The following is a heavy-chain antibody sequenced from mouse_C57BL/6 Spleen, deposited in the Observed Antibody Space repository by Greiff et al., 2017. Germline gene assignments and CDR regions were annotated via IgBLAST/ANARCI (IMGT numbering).Heavy chain of an antibody. V-gene: IGHV1-55*01. Sequence: VQLQQPGAELVRPGSSVKLSCKASGYTFTSYWITWVKQRPGQGLEWIGDIYPGSGSTNYNEKFKSKATLTVDTSSSTAYMQLSSLTSEDSAVYYCARGKLLHAMDYWGQGTSVTVSS. D-gene: IGHD1-1*01. CDR1: GYTFTSYW. CDR2: IYPGSGST. CDR3: ARGKLLHAMDY. J-gene: IGHJ4*01.